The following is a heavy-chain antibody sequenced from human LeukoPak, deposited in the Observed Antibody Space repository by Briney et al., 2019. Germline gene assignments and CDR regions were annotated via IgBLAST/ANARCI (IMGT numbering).Heavy chain of an antibody. Sequence: GRSLRLSSAASGFTFSSYAMHWVREAPGKGLELVADISYDVSNKYYAASVKGRFTISRDNYKHTLYLQMNSLRAEDTAVYYCARRSGSYKLDYWGQGTLVTVSS. D-gene: IGHD3-10*01. CDR2: ISYDVSNK. CDR1: GFTFSSYA. V-gene: IGHV3-30*04. J-gene: IGHJ4*02. CDR3: ARRSGSYKLDY.